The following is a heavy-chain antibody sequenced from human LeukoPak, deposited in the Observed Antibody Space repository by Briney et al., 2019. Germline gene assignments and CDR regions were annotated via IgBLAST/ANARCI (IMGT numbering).Heavy chain of an antibody. CDR1: GFSVSTNY. Sequence: GGSLRLSCAASGFSVSTNYMSWVRQAPGKGLEWVSEIYSGGSTYYAASVKGRFSISRDTSKNTVYLQMNSLRAEDTAVYYCARDRGGSGCHDYWGQGTLVTVSS. V-gene: IGHV3-53*01. CDR3: ARDRGGSGCHDY. CDR2: IYSGGST. J-gene: IGHJ4*02. D-gene: IGHD6-19*01.